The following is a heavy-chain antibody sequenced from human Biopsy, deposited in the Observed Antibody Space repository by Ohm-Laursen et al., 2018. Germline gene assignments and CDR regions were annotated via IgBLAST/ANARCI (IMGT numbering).Heavy chain of an antibody. CDR2: IYYSGST. CDR1: GGSISSDY. D-gene: IGHD2/OR15-2a*01. V-gene: IGHV4-59*01. Sequence: SGALSLTCTVSGGSISSDYWSWIRQTPGKGLEWIGYIYYSGSTNYNPSLKSRVTMSVDTSKNQFSLRLNSVTAADTAVYYCARATNSTGWPYYYFYGMDVWGQGTTVTVSS. CDR3: ARATNSTGWPYYYFYGMDV. J-gene: IGHJ6*02.